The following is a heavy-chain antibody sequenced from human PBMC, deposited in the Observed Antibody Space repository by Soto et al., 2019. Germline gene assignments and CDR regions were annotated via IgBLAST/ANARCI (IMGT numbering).Heavy chain of an antibody. J-gene: IGHJ6*02. CDR2: ISYDGSNK. V-gene: IGHV3-30*18. CDR3: AKSVDTAMVSGMDV. Sequence: QVQLVESGGGVVQPGRSLRLSCAASGFTFSSYGMHWVRQAPGKGLEWVAVISYDGSNKYYADSVKGRFTISRDNSKNTLYLQMNGLRAEDTAVYYCAKSVDTAMVSGMDVWGQGTTVTVSS. CDR1: GFTFSSYG. D-gene: IGHD5-18*01.